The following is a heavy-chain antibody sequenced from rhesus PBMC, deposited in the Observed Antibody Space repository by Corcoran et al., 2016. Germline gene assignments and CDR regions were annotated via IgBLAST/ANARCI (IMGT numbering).Heavy chain of an antibody. CDR1: GGPVSSTA. J-gene: IGHJ5-2*02. CDR3: ATLVGVPGSLDV. D-gene: IGHD2-39*01. CDR2: ISGSGWGC. V-gene: IGHV4-173*01. Sequence: QVQLQESGPGLVKPSETLSLPCAVSGGPVSSTAWSWIRQSPGKGLEWSGRISGSGWGCDYNPSLKSRVTHSTETSKNQFSLRMTFVTAADTALYFCATLVGVPGSLDVWGRGVLVTVSS.